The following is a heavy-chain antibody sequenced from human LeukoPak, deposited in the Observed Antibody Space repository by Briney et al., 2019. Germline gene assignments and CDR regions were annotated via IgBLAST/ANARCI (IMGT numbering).Heavy chain of an antibody. J-gene: IGHJ3*02. CDR3: ARYSGSYPHDAFDI. CDR2: IYYSGST. D-gene: IGHD1-26*01. V-gene: IGHV4-59*01. Sequence: PSETLSLTCTVSGGSISTYYWSLIRQPPGKGLEWIGYIYYSGSTSYNPSLKSRVTISVDTSKNHFSLKLSSVTAADTAVYYCARYSGSYPHDAFDIWGQGTMVTVSS. CDR1: GGSISTYY.